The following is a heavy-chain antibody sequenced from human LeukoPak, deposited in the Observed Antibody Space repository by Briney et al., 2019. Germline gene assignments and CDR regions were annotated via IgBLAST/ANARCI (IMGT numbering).Heavy chain of an antibody. J-gene: IGHJ4*02. D-gene: IGHD5-12*01. Sequence: GGSLRLSCAASGFTFSSYNMNWVRQAPGKGLEWVSCIGGGDTSTYYADSVKGRFTISRDNAKNSVSLQMSSLRAEDTAVYYCAGDGGYEFDFWGQGTLVTVSS. V-gene: IGHV3-48*04. CDR1: GFTFSSYN. CDR2: IGGGDTST. CDR3: AGDGGYEFDF.